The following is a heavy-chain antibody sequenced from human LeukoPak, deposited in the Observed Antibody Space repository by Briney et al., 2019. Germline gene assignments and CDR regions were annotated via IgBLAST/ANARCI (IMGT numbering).Heavy chain of an antibody. CDR2: ISGSAEKT. V-gene: IGHV3-23*01. J-gene: IGHJ3*01. Sequence: GESLRLSWAASGFAFSSHAMTWVRQAPGKGLEWVSSISGSAEKTYYADSVKGRFTISRDSSQKILNLQMNNLRVEDTAIYYCARGSTYDFWSGDALDVWGQGTMVTVAS. D-gene: IGHD3-3*01. CDR1: GFAFSSHA. CDR3: ARGSTYDFWSGDALDV.